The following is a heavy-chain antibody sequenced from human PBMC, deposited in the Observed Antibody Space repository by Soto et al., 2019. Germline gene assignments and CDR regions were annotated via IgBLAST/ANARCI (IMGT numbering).Heavy chain of an antibody. CDR2: INAGNGNT. CDR1: GYTFTSYA. J-gene: IGHJ6*02. CDR3: ARGYDYSNYNYYYYGMDV. Sequence: ASVKVSCKASGYTFTSYAMHWVRQAPGQRLEWMGWINAGNGNTKYSQKFQGRVTITRDTSASTAYMELSSLRSEDTAVYYCARGYDYSNYNYYYYGMDVWGQGTTVTVSS. V-gene: IGHV1-3*01. D-gene: IGHD4-4*01.